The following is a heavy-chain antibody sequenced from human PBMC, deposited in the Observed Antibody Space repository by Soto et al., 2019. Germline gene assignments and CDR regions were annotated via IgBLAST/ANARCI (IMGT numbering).Heavy chain of an antibody. CDR2: IFSSGTT. CDR3: ARGLRSFGYEDYYYYAMDV. J-gene: IGHJ6*02. V-gene: IGHV4-30-4*01. CDR1: GGSINDELYY. D-gene: IGHD5-12*01. Sequence: SETLSLTCTVSGGSINDELYYWSWIRQTPGKGLEWIGHIFSSGTTLYNPSLQSRLVLEVDTSQRHFSLRLTSVTAADSAVYFCARGLRSFGYEDYYYYAMDVWGHGTTVTVSS.